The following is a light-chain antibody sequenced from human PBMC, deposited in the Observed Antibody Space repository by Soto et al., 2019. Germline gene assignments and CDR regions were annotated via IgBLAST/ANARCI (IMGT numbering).Light chain of an antibody. J-gene: IGKJ3*01. CDR1: QSVSGN. CDR2: GAS. V-gene: IGKV3-15*01. Sequence: EIVMTQSPATLSVSPGERATLSCRASQSVSGNLAWYQQKPGQAPRLLIYGASTRATGIPARFSGSGSGTEFTLSISSRQHEDFAVYYCQQYNNWPPFTFGPGTKVDIK. CDR3: QQYNNWPPFT.